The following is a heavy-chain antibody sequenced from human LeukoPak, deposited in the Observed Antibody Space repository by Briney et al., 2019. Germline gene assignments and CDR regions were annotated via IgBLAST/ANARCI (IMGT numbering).Heavy chain of an antibody. J-gene: IGHJ4*02. Sequence: ASVKVSCKASGYTFTSYGISWVRQAPGQGLEWMGWISAYNGNTNYAQKLQGRVTMTTDTSTSTAYMELRSLRSDDTAVYYCARDTVGYYDILTGHSTDYYFDYWGQGTLVTVSS. CDR2: ISAYNGNT. CDR3: ARDTVGYYDILTGHSTDYYFDY. D-gene: IGHD3-9*01. V-gene: IGHV1-18*01. CDR1: GYTFTSYG.